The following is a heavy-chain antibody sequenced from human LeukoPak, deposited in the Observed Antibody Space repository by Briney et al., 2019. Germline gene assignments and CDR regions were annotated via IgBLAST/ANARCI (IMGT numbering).Heavy chain of an antibody. J-gene: IGHJ6*03. CDR1: GFTFDDYG. Sequence: PGGSLRLSRAASGFTFDDYGMSWVRQAPGKGLEWVSGINWNGGSTGYADSVKGRFTISRDNAKNSLYLQMNSLRAEDTALYYCARLLEYSYGYDYYYMDVWGKGTTVTVSS. V-gene: IGHV3-20*04. CDR3: ARLLEYSYGYDYYYMDV. D-gene: IGHD5-18*01. CDR2: INWNGGST.